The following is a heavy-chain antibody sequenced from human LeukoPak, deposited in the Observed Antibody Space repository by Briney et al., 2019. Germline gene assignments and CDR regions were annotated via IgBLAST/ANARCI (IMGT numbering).Heavy chain of an antibody. CDR1: EFTFSAYW. CDR3: ARENLAAAADY. CDR2: IRGAGSMT. V-gene: IGHV3-74*01. J-gene: IGHJ4*02. D-gene: IGHD6-25*01. Sequence: LTGGSLRLSCAASEFTFSAYWMHWVRQAPGKGLVWVSRIRGAGSMTNYADSVKGRFTISRDNAKNTLYLQMNSLRLEDTAVYYCARENLAAAADYWGQGTVVTVSS.